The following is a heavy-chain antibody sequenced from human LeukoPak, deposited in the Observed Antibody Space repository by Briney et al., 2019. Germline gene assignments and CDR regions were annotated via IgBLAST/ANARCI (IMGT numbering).Heavy chain of an antibody. D-gene: IGHD3-9*01. CDR2: VTAFNENT. CDR3: AREGPYYAIPTVLVSPQFDY. CDR1: GFALTTYN. J-gene: IGHJ4*02. Sequence: GASVKVSCKASGFALTTYNIVWLRQAPGQGLEWLGWVTAFNENTDYSRKVQGRVTMTRDRSTDTAYMELSRLRSDDTAVYYCAREGPYYAIPTVLVSPQFDYWGQGTLVTVSS. V-gene: IGHV1-18*01.